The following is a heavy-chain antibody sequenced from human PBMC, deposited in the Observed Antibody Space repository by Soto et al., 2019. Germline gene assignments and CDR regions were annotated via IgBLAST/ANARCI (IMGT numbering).Heavy chain of an antibody. D-gene: IGHD2-15*01. J-gene: IGHJ6*02. V-gene: IGHV4-39*01. CDR2: IFYSGST. Sequence: PSETLSLTCTVSGGSISSSSYYWGLIRKPPGKGLEWIGSIFYSGSTYYNPSLKSRVTISVGTSKNQFSLKLSSVTAADTAVYYCARHLTYCSAGSCYSDFPYYGMDVWGQGTTVTVSS. CDR3: ARHLTYCSAGSCYSDFPYYGMDV. CDR1: GGSISSSSYY.